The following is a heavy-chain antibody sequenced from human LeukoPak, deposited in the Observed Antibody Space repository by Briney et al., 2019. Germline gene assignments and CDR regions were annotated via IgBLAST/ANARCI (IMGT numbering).Heavy chain of an antibody. Sequence: ASVKVSCKPSGYTFTSFGISWVRQAPGQGLEWMGWIGAYNGDTNHAQKFQGRVTMTTDTSTSTAYMDLRSLRSDDTAVYYCTRDHCRGDNCPSFDYWGQGTLVTVSS. J-gene: IGHJ4*02. CDR3: TRDHCRGDNCPSFDY. CDR2: IGAYNGDT. D-gene: IGHD2-15*01. CDR1: GYTFTSFG. V-gene: IGHV1-18*04.